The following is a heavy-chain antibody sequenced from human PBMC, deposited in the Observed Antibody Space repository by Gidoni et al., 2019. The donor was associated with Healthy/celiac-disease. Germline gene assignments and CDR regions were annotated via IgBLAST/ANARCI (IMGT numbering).Heavy chain of an antibody. CDR2: IYHSGNA. CDR3: ARDTAVAGNWFDP. Sequence: QVQLLESGLGLVKSSVTLSLTCAVSGYPISSVNYWGWIWQPPGKGLEWIRSIYHSGNAYYNPSRKNRDTISVDTSKNQCSLKLGSVTAADTAVYYCARDTAVAGNWFDPWGQGTLVTVSS. D-gene: IGHD6-19*01. J-gene: IGHJ5*02. CDR1: GYPISSVNY. V-gene: IGHV4-38-2*01.